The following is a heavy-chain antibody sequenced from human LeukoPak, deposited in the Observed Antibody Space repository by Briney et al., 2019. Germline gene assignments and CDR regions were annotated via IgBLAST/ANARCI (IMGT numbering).Heavy chain of an antibody. CDR2: IIPIFTTA. D-gene: IGHD3-10*01. CDR3: AGEVEYYGSGSYWGVFDY. CDR1: GGTFSSYA. J-gene: IGHJ4*02. Sequence: GASVKVSCKASGGTFSSYAFSWVRQAPGQGLEWMGGIIPIFTTANYAQKFQGRVTITADESTSTVYMELSRLRSEDTAVYYCAGEVEYYGSGSYWGVFDYWGQGTLVTVSS. V-gene: IGHV1-69*13.